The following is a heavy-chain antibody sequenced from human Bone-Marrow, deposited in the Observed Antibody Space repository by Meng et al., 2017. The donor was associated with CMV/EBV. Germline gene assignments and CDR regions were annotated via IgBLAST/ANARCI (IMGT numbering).Heavy chain of an antibody. CDR1: GYTFTGYY. Sequence: ASLKVSCKASGYTFTGYYMHWVRQAPGQGLEWMGWINPNSGGTNYAQKFQGRVTMTRDTSISTAYMELSRLRSDDTAVYYCAREIVVPAAQSGALDYWGQGTLVTVSS. CDR2: INPNSGGT. D-gene: IGHD2-2*01. CDR3: AREIVVPAAQSGALDY. J-gene: IGHJ4*02. V-gene: IGHV1-2*02.